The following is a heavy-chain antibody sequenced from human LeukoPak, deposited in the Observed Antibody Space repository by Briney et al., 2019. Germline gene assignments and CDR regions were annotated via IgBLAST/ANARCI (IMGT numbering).Heavy chain of an antibody. J-gene: IGHJ4*02. CDR2: ISSSSSYV. D-gene: IGHD1-26*01. CDR1: GFTFSSYS. CDR3: AIMGATDLDY. V-gene: IGHV3-21*01. Sequence: GGSLRLSCAASGFTFSSYSVNWVRQAPGKGLEWVSSISSSSSYVYYADSVKGRFTISRDNAKNSLYLQMNSLRAEDTAVYYCAIMGATDLDYWGQGTLVTVSS.